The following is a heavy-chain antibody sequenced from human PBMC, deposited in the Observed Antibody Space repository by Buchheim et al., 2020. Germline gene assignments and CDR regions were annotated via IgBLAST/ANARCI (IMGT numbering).Heavy chain of an antibody. CDR3: ARHSSGYGNWFDP. D-gene: IGHD3-22*01. CDR2: IYSGGST. CDR1: GFTVSSNY. J-gene: IGHJ5*02. Sequence: EVQLVESGGGLVQPGGSLRLSCAASGFTVSSNYMSWVRQAPGKGLEWVSFIYSGGSTYYADSVKGRFTISRDNSKKSPYLQMNSLRAEDTAVYYCARHSSGYGNWFDPWGQGTL. V-gene: IGHV3-66*02.